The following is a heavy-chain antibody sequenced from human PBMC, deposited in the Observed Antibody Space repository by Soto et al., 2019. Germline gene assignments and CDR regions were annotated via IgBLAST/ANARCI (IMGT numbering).Heavy chain of an antibody. CDR1: GFTFIRYA. CDR2: ISGSGGST. Sequence: GGSLRLSCAASGFTFIRYAMSWVRQAPGKGLEWVSTISGSGGSTYYADSVKGRFTISRDNSKNTLYLQMNSLRAEDTAIYYCAKVGTGGFGEFNLDYWGQGTLVTVSS. D-gene: IGHD3-10*01. CDR3: AKVGTGGFGEFNLDY. V-gene: IGHV3-23*01. J-gene: IGHJ4*02.